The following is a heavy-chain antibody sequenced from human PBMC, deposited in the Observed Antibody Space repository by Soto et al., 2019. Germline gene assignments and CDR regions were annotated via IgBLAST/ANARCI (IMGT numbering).Heavy chain of an antibody. CDR2: IYYSGST. CDR3: ATDSGLLPHGFDY. V-gene: IGHV4-59*01. D-gene: IGHD3-22*01. Sequence: SETLSLTCPVSGGSISSYYWSWIRQPPGKGLEWIGYIYYSGSTNYNPSLKSRVTISVDTSKNQFSLKLSSVTAADTAVYYCATDSGLLPHGFDYWGQGTLVTVSS. CDR1: GGSISSYY. J-gene: IGHJ4*02.